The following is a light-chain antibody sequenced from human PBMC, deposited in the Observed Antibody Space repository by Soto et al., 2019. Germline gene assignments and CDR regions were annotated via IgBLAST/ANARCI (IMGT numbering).Light chain of an antibody. J-gene: IGKJ1*01. CDR3: QQYNNWPRT. V-gene: IGKV3-15*01. Sequence: IVMTQSPSTLSVSPWERFALSCRASLSVSNNLAWYQHKPGQAPRLLMYAASTRATGIPARFSGSGSGTEFTLTISSLQSEDFAVYYCQQYNNWPRTFGQGTKVDIK. CDR2: AAS. CDR1: LSVSNN.